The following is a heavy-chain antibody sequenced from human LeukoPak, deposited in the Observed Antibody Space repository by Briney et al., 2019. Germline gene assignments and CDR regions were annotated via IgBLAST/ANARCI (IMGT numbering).Heavy chain of an antibody. CDR1: GGSFSGYY. Sequence: TSETLSLTCAVYGGSFSGYYWSWIRQPPGKGLEWIGEINYSGSTNYNPSLKSRVTISVDTSKNQCSLKLSSVTAADTAVYYCARGRQWLVYWGQGTLVTVSS. CDR2: INYSGST. D-gene: IGHD6-19*01. J-gene: IGHJ4*02. CDR3: ARGRQWLVY. V-gene: IGHV4-34*01.